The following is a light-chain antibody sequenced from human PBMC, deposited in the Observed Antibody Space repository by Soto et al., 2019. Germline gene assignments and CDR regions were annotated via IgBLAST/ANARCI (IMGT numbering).Light chain of an antibody. Sequence: QSALTQPASVSGSPGQSITISCTGTSSDIGSYDYVSWYQQHPGKAPNLIIYEVTDRPSGVSNRFSGSKFGNTASLTISGLQAEDEADYYCSSFTSTSTRLFGSGTKLTVL. J-gene: IGLJ1*01. CDR2: EVT. CDR1: SSDIGSYDY. CDR3: SSFTSTSTRL. V-gene: IGLV2-14*01.